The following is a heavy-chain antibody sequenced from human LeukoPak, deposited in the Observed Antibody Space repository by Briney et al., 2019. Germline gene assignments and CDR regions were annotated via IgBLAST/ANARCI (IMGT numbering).Heavy chain of an antibody. D-gene: IGHD1-26*01. CDR3: ARDNKVGWGLHGYYYGMDV. J-gene: IGHJ6*02. V-gene: IGHV4-59*01. CDR2: IYYSGST. Sequence: SETLSLTCTVSGGSTSSYYWSWIRQPPGKGLEWIGYIYYSGSTNYNPSLKSRVTISVDTSKNQFSLKLSSVTAADTAVYYCARDNKVGWGLHGYYYGMDVWGQGTTVTVSS. CDR1: GGSTSSYY.